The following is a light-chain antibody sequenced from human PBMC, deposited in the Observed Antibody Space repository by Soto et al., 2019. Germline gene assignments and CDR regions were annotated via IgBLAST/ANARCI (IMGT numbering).Light chain of an antibody. CDR3: QSYDSSLSGYVV. CDR1: SSNIGAGYD. Sequence: QLVLTPPPSVSGAPGKRVTISCTGSSSNIGAGYDVHWYQQLPVTAPKLLIYGNSNRPSGVPDRFSGSKSGTSASLAITGLQAEDEADYYCQSYDSSLSGYVVFGGGTKLTVL. J-gene: IGLJ2*01. V-gene: IGLV1-40*01. CDR2: GNS.